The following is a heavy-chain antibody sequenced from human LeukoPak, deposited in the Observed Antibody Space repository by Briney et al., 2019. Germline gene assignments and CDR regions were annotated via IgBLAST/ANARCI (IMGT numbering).Heavy chain of an antibody. Sequence: SETLSLTCTVSGGSISSNSYYWAWIRQPPGKGLEWIGSIYYSGTTYYNPSLKSRVTTSVDTSKNQFSLKLSSVTAADTAVYYCARDRRDTSMVWDYWGQGTLVTVSS. J-gene: IGHJ4*02. CDR1: GGSISSNSYY. D-gene: IGHD5-18*01. V-gene: IGHV4-39*07. CDR3: ARDRRDTSMVWDY. CDR2: IYYSGTT.